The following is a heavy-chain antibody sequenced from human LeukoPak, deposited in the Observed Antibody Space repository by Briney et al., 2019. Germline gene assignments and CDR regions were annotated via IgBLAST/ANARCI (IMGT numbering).Heavy chain of an antibody. Sequence: PGGSLRLSCAASGFTFSGYSMSWVRQAPGKGLEWVSSISSSSSYIYYADSVKGRFTISRDNAKNSLYLQMNSLRAEDTAVYYCARDRITMVRALDYWGQGTLVTVSS. D-gene: IGHD3-10*01. CDR2: ISSSSSYI. J-gene: IGHJ4*02. CDR3: ARDRITMVRALDY. CDR1: GFTFSGYS. V-gene: IGHV3-21*01.